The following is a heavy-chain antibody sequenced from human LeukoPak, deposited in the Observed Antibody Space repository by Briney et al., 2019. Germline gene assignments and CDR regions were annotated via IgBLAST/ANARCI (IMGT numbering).Heavy chain of an antibody. D-gene: IGHD3-10*01. J-gene: IGHJ2*01. CDR1: GVTVSTNH. CDR2: LYSGGTT. CDR3: ARVGDHYHWYLDL. Sequence: GGSLTLSCEASGVTVSTNHMNWVRQAPGKGLEWVSILYSGGTTYYAESVKGRFTVTRDNSKNILYLHIDNLRVEDTAVYYCARVGDHYHWYLDLWGRGARVTASS. V-gene: IGHV3-53*01.